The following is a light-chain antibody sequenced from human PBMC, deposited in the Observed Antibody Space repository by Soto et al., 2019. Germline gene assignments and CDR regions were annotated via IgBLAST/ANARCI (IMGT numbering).Light chain of an antibody. Sequence: QSVLTQPPSVSGAPGQRVTISCTGSSSNIGAGYDVHWYQQLPGTAPKLLIYGNSNRPSGVPDRFSGSKSGTSASLAITGLQAEDEAADYCQSYDSSLSGSVVFGGGTKLTVL. J-gene: IGLJ2*01. CDR1: SSNIGAGYD. CDR3: QSYDSSLSGSVV. CDR2: GNS. V-gene: IGLV1-40*01.